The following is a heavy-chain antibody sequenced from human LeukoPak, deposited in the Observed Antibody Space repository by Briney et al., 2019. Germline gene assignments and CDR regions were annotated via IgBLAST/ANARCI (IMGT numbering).Heavy chain of an antibody. V-gene: IGHV4-59*11. Sequence: SETLSLTCTVSGGSISSHYWIWIRQPPGKGLEFIGYMFYSGSTNYNPSLKSRVTISVDTSKNQFSLKLGSVTAADTAVYFCARADSANYYDSGRYFNYFYMDVWGRGTTVTVSS. J-gene: IGHJ6*03. CDR3: ARADSANYYDSGRYFNYFYMDV. CDR2: MFYSGST. D-gene: IGHD3-10*01. CDR1: GGSISSHY.